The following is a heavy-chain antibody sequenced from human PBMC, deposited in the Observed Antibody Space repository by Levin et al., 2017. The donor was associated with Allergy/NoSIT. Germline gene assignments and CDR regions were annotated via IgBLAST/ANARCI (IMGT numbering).Heavy chain of an antibody. J-gene: IGHJ4*02. CDR3: ASGVRYFDF. CDR2: ISSSRNTI. CDR1: GFTFSSSG. D-gene: IGHD3-10*01. V-gene: IGHV3-48*02. Sequence: GESLKISCAASGFTFSSSGMNWVRQAPGKGLEWVSYISSSRNTIYYADSLQGRFTISRDNARNSLYLQVNRLRDEDTAVYYCASGVRYFDFWGLGTLVTVSS.